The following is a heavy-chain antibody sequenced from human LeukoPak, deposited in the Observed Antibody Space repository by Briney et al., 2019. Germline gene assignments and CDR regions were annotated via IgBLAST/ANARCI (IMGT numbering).Heavy chain of an antibody. Sequence: SETLSLTCAVSGYSISSGYYWGWIRQPPGKGLEWIGSIYHSGSTYYNPSLKSRVTISVDTSKNQFSLKLRSVTAADTAVYYCARHRTSSNYFDYWRQGTLVTVSS. CDR1: GYSISSGYY. D-gene: IGHD1-1*01. CDR2: IYHSGST. CDR3: ARHRTSSNYFDY. J-gene: IGHJ4*02. V-gene: IGHV4-38-2*01.